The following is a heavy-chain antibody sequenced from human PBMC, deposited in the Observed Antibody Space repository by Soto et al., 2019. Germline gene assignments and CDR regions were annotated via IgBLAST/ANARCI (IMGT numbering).Heavy chain of an antibody. Sequence: QVRLVESGGGVVQPGRSLRLSCAASGFIFSGYAMHWVRQAPGKGLEWVAVISYDGNTKYYADYVKGRFTVSRDNSKNTLYVQMNNLSAEDTAMYYCAKETSAYEIDYWGQGTLVTVSS. V-gene: IGHV3-30-3*01. D-gene: IGHD5-12*01. J-gene: IGHJ4*02. CDR3: AKETSAYEIDY. CDR2: ISYDGNTK. CDR1: GFIFSGYA.